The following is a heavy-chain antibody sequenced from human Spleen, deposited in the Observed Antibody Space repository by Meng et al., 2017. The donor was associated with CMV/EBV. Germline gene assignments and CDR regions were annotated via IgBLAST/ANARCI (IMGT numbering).Heavy chain of an antibody. V-gene: IGHV4-34*01. D-gene: IGHD2-15*01. J-gene: IGHJ6*02. Sequence: SETLSLTCAVYGGSFSGYYWSWIRQPPGKGLEWDGEINHSGSTNYNPSLKSRVTISVDTSKNQFSLKLSSVTAADTAVYYCARDSAIGYYYYYGMDVWGQGTTVTVSS. CDR2: INHSGST. CDR1: GGSFSGYY. CDR3: ARDSAIGYYYYYGMDV.